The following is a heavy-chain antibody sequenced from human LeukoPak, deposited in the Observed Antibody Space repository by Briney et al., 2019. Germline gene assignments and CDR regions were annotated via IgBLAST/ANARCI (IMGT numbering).Heavy chain of an antibody. CDR2: IRYDGSNK. D-gene: IGHD3-3*01. J-gene: IGHJ4*02. Sequence: PGGSLRLSCAASGFTFSSYGMHWVRQAPGKGLEWVAFIRYDGSNKYYADSVKGRFTISRDNSKNTLYLQMNSLRAEDTAVYYCARDLHPPAYPPIVWLLYGPLGYWGQGTLVTVSS. CDR1: GFTFSSYG. V-gene: IGHV3-30*02. CDR3: ARDLHPPAYPPIVWLLYGPLGY.